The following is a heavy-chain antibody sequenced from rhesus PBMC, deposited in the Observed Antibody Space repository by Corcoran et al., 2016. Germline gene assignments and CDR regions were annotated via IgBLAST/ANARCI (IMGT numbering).Heavy chain of an antibody. V-gene: IGHV3-201*01. J-gene: IGHJ4*01. CDR3: ARDLEGLADY. Sequence: EVQLVESGGGVVQPGGSLRLSCAASGFTFDDYAMHWVRQAAGKGLEWVSGISCCCGSSYYADSVKGPFTISRDNAKNSLYLQMGSLRAEDTALYYCARDLEGLADYWGQGVLVTVSS. CDR1: GFTFDDYA. CDR2: ISCCCGSS.